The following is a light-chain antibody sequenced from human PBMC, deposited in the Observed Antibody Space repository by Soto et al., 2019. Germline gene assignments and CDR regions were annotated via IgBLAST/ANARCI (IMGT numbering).Light chain of an antibody. CDR2: DVS. CDR3: SSYTSSSTL. CDR1: SSDVGGFDH. J-gene: IGLJ1*01. V-gene: IGLV2-14*03. Sequence: QSALTQPASVSGSPGQSITISCTGASSDVGGFDHVSWYQQHPGKVPRLLIYDVSSRPSGVSDRFSGSKSGNTASLTISGLQAEDEADYYCSSYTSSSTLFGTGTKVTVL.